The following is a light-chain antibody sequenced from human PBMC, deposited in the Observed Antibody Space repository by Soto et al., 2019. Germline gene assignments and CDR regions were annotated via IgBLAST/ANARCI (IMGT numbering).Light chain of an antibody. CDR2: DVS. CDR3: NSYTTSSTLV. J-gene: IGLJ1*01. V-gene: IGLV2-14*03. Sequence: QSALTQPASVSGSPGQSITISCTGTSSDVGTYKYVSWYQQHPGKAPKLMIYDVSNRPSGVSNRFSGSKSGNTASLTTSGLHAEDEADYYCNSYTTSSTLVFGTGTKLTVL. CDR1: SSDVGTYKY.